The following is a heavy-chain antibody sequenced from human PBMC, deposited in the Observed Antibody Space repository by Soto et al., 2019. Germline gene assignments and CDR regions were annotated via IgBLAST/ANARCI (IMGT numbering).Heavy chain of an antibody. Sequence: ASVKGSCKASGYTFTGYYIHWVRQAPGQGLEWMGWINPNSGGTNYAQKFQDWVTMTRDTSISTAYMELSRLRSDDTAVYYCARDQIVSTISLYFYGMDVWGQGTTVTVSS. CDR2: INPNSGGT. CDR1: GYTFTGYY. CDR3: ARDQIVSTISLYFYGMDV. V-gene: IGHV1-2*04. D-gene: IGHD5-12*01. J-gene: IGHJ6*02.